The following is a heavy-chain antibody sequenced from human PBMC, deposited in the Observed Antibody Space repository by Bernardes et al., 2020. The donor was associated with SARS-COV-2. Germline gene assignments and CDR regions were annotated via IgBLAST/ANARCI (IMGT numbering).Heavy chain of an antibody. J-gene: IGHJ4*02. D-gene: IGHD3-10*01. CDR2: VYSGDTT. Sequence: ETLSLTCVVYGGSFSGYYWSWIRQPPGKGLEWVSVVYSGDTTYYADSVKGRFTISRDNSKNTLYLQMNSLRVEDTAVYYCACPGGYGSVDYWGQGTLVTVSS. CDR3: ACPGGYGSVDY. CDR1: GGSFSGYY. V-gene: IGHV3-53*01.